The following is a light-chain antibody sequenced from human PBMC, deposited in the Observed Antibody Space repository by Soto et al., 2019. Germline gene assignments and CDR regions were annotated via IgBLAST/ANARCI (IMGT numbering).Light chain of an antibody. CDR3: CSYAGSTTQTYV. CDR2: EVS. Sequence: QSVLTQPASGSGSPGQSITISCTGTHSDVGSYNLVSWYQQHPGKAPKVIIYEVSERPSGVSDRFSGSKSGNTASLVISGLQAEDEADYYCCSYAGSTTQTYVFGSGTKVTVL. J-gene: IGLJ1*01. V-gene: IGLV2-23*02. CDR1: HSDVGSYNL.